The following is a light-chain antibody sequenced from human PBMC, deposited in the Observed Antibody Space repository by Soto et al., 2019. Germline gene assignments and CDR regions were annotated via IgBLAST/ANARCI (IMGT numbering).Light chain of an antibody. CDR1: QSVSSSY. Sequence: EIVLTQSPGTLSLSPGERATLSCRASQSVSSSYLAWYQQKPGQAPRLLIYGASSRATGIPDRFSGSGSGTDFTLTISRLEPEDFAVYYYQQYDSSPPWTFGQRTKVELK. CDR3: QQYDSSPPWT. CDR2: GAS. V-gene: IGKV3-20*01. J-gene: IGKJ1*01.